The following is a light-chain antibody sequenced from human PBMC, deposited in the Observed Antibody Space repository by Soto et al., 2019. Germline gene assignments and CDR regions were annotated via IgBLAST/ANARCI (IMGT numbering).Light chain of an antibody. Sequence: GSTQSPGTLSLYTGERATLSCRASQSVRSSYLAWYQQKPGQAPRLLIYGASSRATGIPDRISGSGSGTDFTLTISRLEPEDFAVYYCQQYGSPPQTFGQGTKVDIK. CDR3: QQYGSPPQT. V-gene: IGKV3-20*01. CDR2: GAS. CDR1: QSVRSSY. J-gene: IGKJ1*01.